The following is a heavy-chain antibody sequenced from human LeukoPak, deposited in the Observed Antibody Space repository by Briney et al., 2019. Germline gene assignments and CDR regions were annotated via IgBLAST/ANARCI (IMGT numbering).Heavy chain of an antibody. CDR2: ISGGGAQ. D-gene: IGHD3-3*01. Sequence: GGSLRLSCAGSGFTVSDNYMSWVRQTPEKGLEWVSGISGGGAQYFTDSVKGRFSISRDNSKNTLYLQMNNVRVEDTAVYYCARDGGRSGCAHWGQGTPVTVTS. V-gene: IGHV3-53*01. J-gene: IGHJ4*02. CDR3: ARDGGRSGCAH. CDR1: GFTVSDNY.